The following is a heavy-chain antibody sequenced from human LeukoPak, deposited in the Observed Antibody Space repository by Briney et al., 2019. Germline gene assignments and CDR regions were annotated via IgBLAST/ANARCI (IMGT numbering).Heavy chain of an antibody. CDR1: GYTFTGYF. CDR3: ARSLPSYAGDY. D-gene: IGHD2-8*01. CDR2: INPNNGGT. Sequence: ASVTVSCKASGYTFTGYFMHWVRQAPGQGLEWMGWINPNNGGTNYAQKFQGRVTMTRDTSISTAYMELSSLISDDTAVYYCARSLPSYAGDYWGQGTLVTVSS. V-gene: IGHV1-2*02. J-gene: IGHJ4*02.